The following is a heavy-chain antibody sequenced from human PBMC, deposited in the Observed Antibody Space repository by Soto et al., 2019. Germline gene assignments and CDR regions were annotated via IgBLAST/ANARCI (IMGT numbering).Heavy chain of an antibody. D-gene: IGHD3-22*01. J-gene: IGHJ6*02. CDR3: ATPVSSCYHGFEV. Sequence: IRQHPGKGLERIGCIYCSGSTYYNPSLNSRVTISVDTSKNQFFLKLSSVTAADTSFHYCATPVSSCYHGFEVWGQGTTVTVSS. CDR2: IYCSGST. V-gene: IGHV4-39*01.